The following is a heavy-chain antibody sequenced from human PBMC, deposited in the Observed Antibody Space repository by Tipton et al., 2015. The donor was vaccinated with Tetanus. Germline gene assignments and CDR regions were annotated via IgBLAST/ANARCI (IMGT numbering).Heavy chain of an antibody. J-gene: IGHJ3*02. V-gene: IGHV3-48*03. D-gene: IGHD5-24*01. CDR1: GFTFSSYE. CDR2: ISSSGSTI. Sequence: SLRLSCAASGFTFSSYEMNWVRQAPGKGLEWVSYISSSGSTIYYADSVKGRFTISRDNSKNSLYLQMNSLRAEDTAVYYCARGMATTPFYNAFDIWGQGTMVPVSS. CDR3: ARGMATTPFYNAFDI.